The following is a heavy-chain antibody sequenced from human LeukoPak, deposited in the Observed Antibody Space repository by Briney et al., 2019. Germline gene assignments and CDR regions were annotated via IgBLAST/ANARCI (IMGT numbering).Heavy chain of an antibody. CDR1: GGSFSGYY. D-gene: IGHD6-19*01. Sequence: PSETLSLTCAVYGGSFSGYYWSWIRQPAGKGLEWIGRVYTSGSTNYNPSLKSRVTISVDTSKNQFSLKLGSVTAADTAVYYCARSGDSSGWDFNYWGQGTLVTVSS. V-gene: IGHV4-59*10. J-gene: IGHJ4*02. CDR2: VYTSGST. CDR3: ARSGDSSGWDFNY.